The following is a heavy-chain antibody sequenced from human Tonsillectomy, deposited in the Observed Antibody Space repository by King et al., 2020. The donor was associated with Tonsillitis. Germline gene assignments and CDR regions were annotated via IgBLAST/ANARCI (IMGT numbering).Heavy chain of an antibody. J-gene: IGHJ1*01. CDR3: ARGLLSIRWSPAGYFQH. V-gene: IGHV1-18*01. D-gene: IGHD2-15*01. CDR2: MNIYNGNT. CDR1: GYTFTSYG. Sequence: VQLVESGAEVKKPGASVKVSCKASGYTFTSYGISWVRQAPGQGLEWMGWMNIYNGNTNYTQKLQGRVTMTTDTSTSTAYMELESLSSDDTAVYYCARGLLSIRWSPAGYFQHWGQGTLVTVSS.